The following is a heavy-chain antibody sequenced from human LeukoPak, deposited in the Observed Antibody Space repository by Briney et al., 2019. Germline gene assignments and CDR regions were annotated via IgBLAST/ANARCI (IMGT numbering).Heavy chain of an antibody. Sequence: SETLSLICAVYGGSFSGYYWSWIRQPPGKGLEWIGEINHSGSTNYNPSLKSRVTISVDTSKNQFSLKLSSVTAADTAVYYCARVLRVYYYDSSGYYPNWFDPWGQGTLVTVSS. V-gene: IGHV4-34*01. CDR3: ARVLRVYYYDSSGYYPNWFDP. D-gene: IGHD3-22*01. CDR1: GGSFSGYY. J-gene: IGHJ5*02. CDR2: INHSGST.